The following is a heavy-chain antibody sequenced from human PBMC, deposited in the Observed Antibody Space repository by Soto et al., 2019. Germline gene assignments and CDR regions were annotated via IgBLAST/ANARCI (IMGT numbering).Heavy chain of an antibody. V-gene: IGHV3-48*02. CDR3: ARGFDLQYGMDV. CDR2: ISGSSNTI. J-gene: IGHJ6*02. CDR1: GFTLSTYS. Sequence: EVQLVESGGGLIQRGGSLRLSCAASGFTLSTYSLNWVRQAPRKGLEWLSYISGSSNTIYYADSVKGRFTISRDNAKHSLDLQMNGVRDEDTAVYFCARGFDLQYGMDVWGQGTTVTVSS. D-gene: IGHD3-10*01.